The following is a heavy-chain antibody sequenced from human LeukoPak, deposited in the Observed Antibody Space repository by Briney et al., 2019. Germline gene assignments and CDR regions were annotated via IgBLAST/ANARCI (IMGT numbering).Heavy chain of an antibody. CDR3: ARSTVNYYGMDV. D-gene: IGHD4-11*01. CDR2: IYSGGST. J-gene: IGHJ6*02. V-gene: IGHV3-53*01. CDR1: GFIFSSYS. Sequence: PGGSLRLSCAASGFIFSSYSMSWVRQAPGKGLEWVSVIYSGGSTYYADSVKGRFTISRDNSKNTLYLQMSSLRAEDTAVYYCARSTVNYYGMDVWGQGTTVTVSS.